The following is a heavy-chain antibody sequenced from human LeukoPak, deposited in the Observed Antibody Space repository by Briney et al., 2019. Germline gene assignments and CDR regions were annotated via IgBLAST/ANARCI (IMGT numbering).Heavy chain of an antibody. CDR1: GYIFADYY. Sequence: GASMKVSCKASGYIFADYYTHWVRQAPGQGLEWMGWIKPNSGGTRSAQKFQGRVTMTRDTSISTAYMELSSLRYDDTAVYYCATNILVRDIINWFDPWGQGTLVTVSS. J-gene: IGHJ5*02. D-gene: IGHD3-10*01. CDR2: IKPNSGGT. V-gene: IGHV1-2*02. CDR3: ATNILVRDIINWFDP.